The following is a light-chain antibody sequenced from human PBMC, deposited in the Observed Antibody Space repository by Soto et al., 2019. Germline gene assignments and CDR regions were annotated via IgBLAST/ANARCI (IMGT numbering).Light chain of an antibody. J-gene: IGKJ5*01. CDR2: DAS. CDR3: QQRNVWPPIT. Sequence: EVVLTQSPATLSLSPGARATLSCRASQSIRTSLAWYQQKPGQAPRLVIFDASNRANGVPARFGGSGSGTDFTPTINSLEPEDFAVYYGQQRNVWPPITVGQGTRREIK. V-gene: IGKV3-11*01. CDR1: QSIRTS.